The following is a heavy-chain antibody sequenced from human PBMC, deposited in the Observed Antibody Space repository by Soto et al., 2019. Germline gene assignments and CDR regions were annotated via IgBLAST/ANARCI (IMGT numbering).Heavy chain of an antibody. J-gene: IGHJ5*02. D-gene: IGHD5-12*01. Sequence: GASVKVSSKVSGYTLTELSMHSLRQSPGKGLEWMGGFDPEDGETIYAQKFQGRVTMTEDTSTDTAYMELSSLRSEDTAVYYCETVGSGYEPNWFDPWGQGNLVT. CDR1: GYTLTELS. V-gene: IGHV1-24*01. CDR3: ETVGSGYEPNWFDP. CDR2: FDPEDGET.